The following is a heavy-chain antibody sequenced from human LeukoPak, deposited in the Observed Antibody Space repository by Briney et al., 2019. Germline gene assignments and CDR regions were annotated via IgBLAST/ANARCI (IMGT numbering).Heavy chain of an antibody. CDR3: AGGGDKIDY. CDR1: GGSISSGGYS. Sequence: SETLSLTCAVSGGSISSGGYSWSWIRQPPGKGLEWIGYIYHSGSTYYNPSLKSRVTISVDRSKNQFSPKLSSVTAADTAVYYCAGGGDKIDYWGQGTLVTVSS. D-gene: IGHD4-23*01. CDR2: IYHSGST. V-gene: IGHV4-30-2*01. J-gene: IGHJ4*02.